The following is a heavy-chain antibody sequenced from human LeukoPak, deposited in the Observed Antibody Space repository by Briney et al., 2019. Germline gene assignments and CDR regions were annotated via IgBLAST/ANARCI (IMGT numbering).Heavy chain of an antibody. D-gene: IGHD3-22*01. CDR2: ISWNSGSI. CDR3: AKGDDSSGYSSPTD. Sequence: GRSLTLSCAASGFTFDDYAMHWVRQAPGKGLEWVSSISWNSGSIGYPDSVKGRFTISRDNAKNSLYLQMNSLRVEDTALYYCAKGDDSSGYSSPTDWGQGTLVTVSS. CDR1: GFTFDDYA. V-gene: IGHV3-9*01. J-gene: IGHJ4*02.